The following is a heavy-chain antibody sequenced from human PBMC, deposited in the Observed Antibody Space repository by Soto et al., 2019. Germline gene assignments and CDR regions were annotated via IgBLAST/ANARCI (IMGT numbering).Heavy chain of an antibody. CDR1: GFTFNKYA. J-gene: IGHJ4*02. Sequence: GGSLRLSCVASGFTFNKYALAWVRQAPGKGLEWVSAISGSGASTYDADSVKGRFTISRDNSNNTLYLRMNSLRAEDTAVYYCAKTPGVITASTSFDHWGQGTPVTVS. CDR2: ISGSGAST. V-gene: IGHV3-23*01. D-gene: IGHD7-27*01. CDR3: AKTPGVITASTSFDH.